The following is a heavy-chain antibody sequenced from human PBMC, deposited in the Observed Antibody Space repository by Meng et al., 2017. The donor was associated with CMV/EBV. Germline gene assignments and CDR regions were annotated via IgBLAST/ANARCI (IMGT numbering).Heavy chain of an antibody. V-gene: IGHV3-23*03. D-gene: IGHD3-3*01. CDR3: ARGTYDFWSGYYMGLDY. Sequence: GESLKISCAASGFTFSSYAMSWVRQAPGKGLEWVSVIYSGGSSTYYADSVKGRFTISRDNSKNTLYLQMNSLRAEDTAVYYCARGTYDFWSGYYMGLDYWGQGTLVTVSS. CDR2: IYSGGSST. CDR1: GFTFSSYA. J-gene: IGHJ4*02.